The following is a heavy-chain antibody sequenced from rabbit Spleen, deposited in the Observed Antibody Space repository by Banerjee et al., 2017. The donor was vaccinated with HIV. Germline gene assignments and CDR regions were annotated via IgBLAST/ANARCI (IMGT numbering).Heavy chain of an antibody. V-gene: IGHV1S45*01. Sequence: QEQLVESGGGLVQPEGSLTLTCKASGFDFSSNGMCWVRQAPGKGPEWIACIGAGVSYTTYYATWAIGRFTISKTSSTTVTLQMTSLTVADTATYFCARDSGTSFSSYGMDLWGPGTLVTVS. CDR2: IGAGVSYTT. CDR1: GFDFSSNG. CDR3: ARDSGTSFSSYGMDL. D-gene: IGHD8-1*01. J-gene: IGHJ6*01.